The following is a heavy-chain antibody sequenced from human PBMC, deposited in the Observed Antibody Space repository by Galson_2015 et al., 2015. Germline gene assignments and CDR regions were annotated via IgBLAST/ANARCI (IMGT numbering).Heavy chain of an antibody. CDR2: IRSSSSYI. CDR3: ARDRKVASPFVC. Sequence: SLRLSCAASGFTFSSYGMNWVRQAPGKGLEWVSSIRSSSSYIYYADSVKGRFTISRDNAKNSLYLQMNSLRAEDTAVYYCARDRKVASPFVCWGQATRVTVSA. D-gene: IGHD2-15*01. CDR1: GFTFSSYG. V-gene: IGHV3-21*01. J-gene: IGHJ4*02.